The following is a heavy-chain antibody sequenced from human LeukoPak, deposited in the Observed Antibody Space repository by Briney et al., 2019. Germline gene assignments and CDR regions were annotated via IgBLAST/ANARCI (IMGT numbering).Heavy chain of an antibody. CDR2: ISGSGGST. V-gene: IGHV3-23*01. CDR1: GFTFSSYA. Sequence: PGGSLRLSCAASGFTFSSYAMSWVRQAPGKGLEWVSAISGSGGSTYYADPVKGRFTISRDNSKNTLYLQTNSLRAEDTAVYYCAKSEFNWFDPWGQGTLVTVSS. CDR3: AKSEFNWFDP. J-gene: IGHJ5*02.